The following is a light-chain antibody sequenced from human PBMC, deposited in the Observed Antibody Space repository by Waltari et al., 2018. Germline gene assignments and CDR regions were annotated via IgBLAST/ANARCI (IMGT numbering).Light chain of an antibody. Sequence: SCRASQSVSRTLAWYQQIPGQAPSLLIYAASTRAPGIPDRFSGSGSGTDFSLTISRLEPEDFAVYYCQHYVRLPATFGQGTKVEIK. CDR3: QHYVRLPAT. J-gene: IGKJ1*01. V-gene: IGKV3-20*01. CDR2: AAS. CDR1: QSVSRT.